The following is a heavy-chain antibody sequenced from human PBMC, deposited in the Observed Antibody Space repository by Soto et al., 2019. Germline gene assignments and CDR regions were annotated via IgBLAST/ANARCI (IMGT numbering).Heavy chain of an antibody. J-gene: IGHJ3*02. D-gene: IGHD3-3*01. V-gene: IGHV2-5*02. CDR2: IYWDDDK. Sequence: QITLKESGPTLVKPTQTLTLTDTFSGFSLSTSGVAVGWIRQPPGKALEWLALIYWDDDKRYSPSLKSRLTITKDTSKNQVVLTMTNMDPVDTATYYCAHRPNFWSGSPVAFDIWGQGTMVTVSS. CDR3: AHRPNFWSGSPVAFDI. CDR1: GFSLSTSGVA.